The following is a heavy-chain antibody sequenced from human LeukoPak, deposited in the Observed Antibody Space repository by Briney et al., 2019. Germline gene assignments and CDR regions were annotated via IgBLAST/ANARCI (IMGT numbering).Heavy chain of an antibody. Sequence: SETLSLTCTVSGGSISSGGYYWSWIRQHPGKGLEWIGDIYYSGSTCHNPSLKSRVTISVDTSKNQFSLKLSSVTAADTAVYYCARDRLVGATSGHYFDYWGQGTLVTVSS. CDR3: ARDRLVGATSGHYFDY. CDR1: GGSISSGGYY. D-gene: IGHD1-26*01. V-gene: IGHV4-31*03. CDR2: IYYSGST. J-gene: IGHJ4*02.